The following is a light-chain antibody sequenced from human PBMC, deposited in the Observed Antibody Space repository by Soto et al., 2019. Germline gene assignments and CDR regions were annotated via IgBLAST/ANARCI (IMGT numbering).Light chain of an antibody. J-gene: IGKJ3*01. CDR3: QHYNTYSLFT. CDR1: QSISSW. Sequence: DIQMTQSPTTLSAFVGDRVTITCRASQSISSWLAWYQQKPGKAPKLLIYDASSLESGVPSRFSGSGSGTEFTLTISSLQPDDFANYYCQHYNTYSLFTFGSGTKVDIK. CDR2: DAS. V-gene: IGKV1-5*01.